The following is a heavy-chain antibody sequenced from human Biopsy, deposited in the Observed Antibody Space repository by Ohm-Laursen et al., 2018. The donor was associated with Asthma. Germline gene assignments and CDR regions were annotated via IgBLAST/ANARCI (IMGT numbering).Heavy chain of an antibody. CDR1: GGSISVSNW. Sequence: SETLSLTCDVSGGSISVSNWWSWVRQPPGRGLEWIGQIYHLGNANYNPSLKSRVTMSVDKSKNQFSLKLTSVTAADTAVYFCARRWRSYDSSNYYLDQWGQGTLVTVPS. J-gene: IGHJ4*02. V-gene: IGHV4-4*02. D-gene: IGHD3-22*01. CDR2: IYHLGNA. CDR3: ARRWRSYDSSNYYLDQ.